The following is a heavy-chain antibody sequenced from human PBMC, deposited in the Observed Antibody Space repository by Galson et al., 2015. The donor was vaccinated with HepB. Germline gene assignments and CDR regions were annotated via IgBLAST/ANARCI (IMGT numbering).Heavy chain of an antibody. CDR3: ASRYCSSTSCYTGLKAFDI. V-gene: IGHV1-8*01. D-gene: IGHD2-2*02. CDR1: GYTFTSYD. Sequence: SVKVSCKASGYTFTSYDINWVRQATGQGLEWMGWMNPNSGNTGYAQKFQGRVTMTRNTSISTAYMELSSLRSEDTAVYYCASRYCSSTSCYTGLKAFDIWGQGTMVTVSS. J-gene: IGHJ3*02. CDR2: MNPNSGNT.